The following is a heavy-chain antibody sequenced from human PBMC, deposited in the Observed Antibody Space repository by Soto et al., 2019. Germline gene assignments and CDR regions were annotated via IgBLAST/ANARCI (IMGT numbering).Heavy chain of an antibody. CDR2: ISHTGTT. CDR3: ARGSDYGDYADYYYGMDV. J-gene: IGHJ6*02. D-gene: IGHD4-17*01. Sequence: SETLSLTCAVSGDSISGSQWWSWVRLPPGKGLEWIGEISHTGTTNYNPSLKSRVTMSVDKPKNQFSLKLSSVTAADTAVYYCARGSDYGDYADYYYGMDVWGQGTTVTVSS. V-gene: IGHV4-4*02. CDR1: GDSISGSQW.